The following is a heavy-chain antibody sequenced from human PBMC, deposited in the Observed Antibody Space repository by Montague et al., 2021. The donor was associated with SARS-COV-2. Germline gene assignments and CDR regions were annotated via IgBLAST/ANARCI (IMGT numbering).Heavy chain of an antibody. J-gene: IGHJ4*02. Sequence: TLSLTCTVSGASISTGIYYWSWNRQPAGKGLEWIGRIRTTGHTDYNSSLESRVFMSVDTSTNQFSLSLTSVTAADTAVYFCARFGSGTLEFDLWGQGTLVTVSS. CDR1: GASISTGIYY. CDR2: IRTTGHT. V-gene: IGHV4-61*02. D-gene: IGHD1-26*01. CDR3: ARFGSGTLEFDL.